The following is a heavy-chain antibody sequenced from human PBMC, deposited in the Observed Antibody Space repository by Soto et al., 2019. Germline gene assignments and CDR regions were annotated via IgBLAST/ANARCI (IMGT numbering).Heavy chain of an antibody. CDR2: IYYSGST. CDR3: TTDLPWTYGALGY. J-gene: IGHJ4*02. D-gene: IGHD1-7*01. Sequence: SETLSLTCTVSGGSVSSGSYYWSWIRQPPGKGLEWIGYIYYSGSTNYNPSLKSRVTISVDTSKNQFSLKLSSVTAADTGVYYCTTDLPWTYGALGYWGQGTLVTVSS. V-gene: IGHV4-61*01. CDR1: GGSVSSGSYY.